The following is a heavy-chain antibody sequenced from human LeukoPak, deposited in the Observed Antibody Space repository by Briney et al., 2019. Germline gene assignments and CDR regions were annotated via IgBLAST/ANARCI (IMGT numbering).Heavy chain of an antibody. CDR3: ARDRGYSYGYHY. Sequence: GGSLRLSCAASEFTFSSYAMSWVRQAPGKGLEWVSAISGSGGSTYYADSVKGRFTISRDNSKNTLYLQMNSLRAEDTAVYYCARDRGYSYGYHYWGQGTLVTVSS. D-gene: IGHD5-18*01. J-gene: IGHJ4*02. V-gene: IGHV3-23*01. CDR1: EFTFSSYA. CDR2: ISGSGGST.